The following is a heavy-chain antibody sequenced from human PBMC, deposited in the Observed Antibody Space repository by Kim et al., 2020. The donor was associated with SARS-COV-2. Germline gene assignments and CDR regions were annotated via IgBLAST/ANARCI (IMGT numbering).Heavy chain of an antibody. D-gene: IGHD3-10*01. J-gene: IGHJ4*02. CDR1: GFTFSGFW. Sequence: GGSLRLSCAASGFTFSGFWMTWVRQAPGKGLEWLAYINLDETEKYYVDSVKGRFTISRDNAKNSLYLQINSLRAEDTAVYYCARKRPTYFDYWGQGTLVTVSS. CDR2: INLDETEK. CDR3: ARKRPTYFDY. V-gene: IGHV3-7*01.